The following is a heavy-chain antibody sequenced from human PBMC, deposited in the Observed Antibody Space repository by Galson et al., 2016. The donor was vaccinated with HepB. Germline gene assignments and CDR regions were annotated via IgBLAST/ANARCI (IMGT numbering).Heavy chain of an antibody. D-gene: IGHD2-8*01. V-gene: IGHV3-11*05. J-gene: IGHJ4*02. CDR2: ISYTGSHT. CDR1: GFDFSEYY. CDR3: VRDEPIESVSN. Sequence: SLRLSCAASGFDFSEYYMSWIRQAPGKGPEWVSYISYTGSHTNYIDSVKGRFTIARDNAKNSLYLLMDSLRAEDTAVYYCVRDEPIESVSNWGQGTLVTVSS.